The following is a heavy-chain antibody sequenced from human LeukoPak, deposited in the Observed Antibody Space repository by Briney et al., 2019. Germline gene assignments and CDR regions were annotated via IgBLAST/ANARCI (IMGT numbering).Heavy chain of an antibody. D-gene: IGHD1-26*01. V-gene: IGHV3-30*18. J-gene: IGHJ4*02. CDR2: ISYDGSNK. Sequence: PGGSLRLSCAASGFTFSSYGMHWVRQAPGKGLEWVAVISYDGSNKYYADSVKGRFTISRDNSKNTLYLQMNSLRAEDTAVYYCAKASYRVIDYWGQGTLVTVSS. CDR3: AKASYRVIDY. CDR1: GFTFSSYG.